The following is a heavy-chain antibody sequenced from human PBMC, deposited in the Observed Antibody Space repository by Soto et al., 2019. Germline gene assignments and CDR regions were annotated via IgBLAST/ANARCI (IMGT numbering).Heavy chain of an antibody. J-gene: IGHJ6*02. Sequence: QVQLQESGPGLVKSSQTLSLTCTVSGGSISNGGNYWSWIRQHPGKGLEWIGYIYHSGSTYYNPSLKSRVTISVDTSKNQFSLKLNSVTAADTAVYYCARARMVRGVIYYYGMDVWGQGTTVTVSS. V-gene: IGHV4-31*03. CDR3: ARARMVRGVIYYYGMDV. CDR1: GGSISNGGNY. D-gene: IGHD3-10*01. CDR2: IYHSGST.